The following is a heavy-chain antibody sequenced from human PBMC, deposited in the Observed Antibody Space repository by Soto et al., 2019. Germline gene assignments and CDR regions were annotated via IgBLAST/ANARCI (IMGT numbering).Heavy chain of an antibody. CDR1: SGSISSSNW. CDR3: ARPNSNDDGDEYYYYYSMDV. D-gene: IGHD1-1*01. Sequence: QVQLQESGPGLVKPSGTLSLTCAVSSGSISSSNWWSWVRQPPGKGLEWIGEIYHSGSTNYNPSLKMHVAISVDRYKNQFSLRLSSVTAADTAVYYCARPNSNDDGDEYYYYYSMDVWGKGTTVTVSS. CDR2: IYHSGST. J-gene: IGHJ6*03. V-gene: IGHV4-4*02.